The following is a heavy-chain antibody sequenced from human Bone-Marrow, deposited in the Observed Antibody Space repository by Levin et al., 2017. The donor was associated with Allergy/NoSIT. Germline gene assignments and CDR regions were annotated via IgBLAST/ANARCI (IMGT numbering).Heavy chain of an antibody. CDR2: IGGNGAKT. D-gene: IGHD1-1*01. J-gene: IGHJ4*02. CDR3: AKLPTGSEDYWTFAHFDY. Sequence: GGSLRLSCAASGFSFSTYAMTWVRQAPGKGLEWVSAIGGNGAKTYYADSVKGRFTISRDNSKNTLYLQMNSLRVEDTAVYYCAKLPTGSEDYWTFAHFDYWGQGALVTVSS. CDR1: GFSFSTYA. V-gene: IGHV3-23*01.